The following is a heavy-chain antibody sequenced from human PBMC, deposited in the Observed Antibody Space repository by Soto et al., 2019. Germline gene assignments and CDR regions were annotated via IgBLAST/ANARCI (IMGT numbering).Heavy chain of an antibody. CDR2: INAYNGNT. CDR3: ARDIVVVPAAIGPYYYYYGMDV. V-gene: IGHV1-18*01. CDR1: GYAFTSYG. D-gene: IGHD2-2*01. Sequence: ASVKVSCKASGYAFTSYGISWVRQAPGQGLEWMGWINAYNGNTNYAQKLQGRVTMTTDTSTSTAYMELRSLRSDDTAVYYCARDIVVVPAAIGPYYYYYGMDVWGQGTTVTVSS. J-gene: IGHJ6*02.